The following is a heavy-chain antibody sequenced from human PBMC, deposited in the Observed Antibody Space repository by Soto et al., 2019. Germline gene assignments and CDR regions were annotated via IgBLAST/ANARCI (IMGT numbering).Heavy chain of an antibody. CDR2: ISGSGGST. CDR3: AQEDILTGYRFDY. CDR1: GFTFSSYA. J-gene: IGHJ4*02. Sequence: EVQLLESGGGLVQPGGSLILSCAASGFTFSSYAMSWVRQAPGKGLEWVSAISGSGGSTYYADSVKGRFTISRDNSKNTLYLQMNSLRAEDTAVYYCAQEDILTGYRFDYWGQGTLVTVSS. D-gene: IGHD3-9*01. V-gene: IGHV3-23*01.